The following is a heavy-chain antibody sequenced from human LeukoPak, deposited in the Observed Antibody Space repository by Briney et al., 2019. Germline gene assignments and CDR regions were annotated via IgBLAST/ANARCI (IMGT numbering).Heavy chain of an antibody. V-gene: IGHV1-2*02. CDR1: GYTFTGYY. J-gene: IGHJ4*02. Sequence: ASVKVSCKASGYTFTGYYMHWVRQAPGQGLEWMGWINPSSGGTNYAQKFQGRVTMTRDTSISTAYMELSRLRSDDTAVYYCARSFSGTNFDYWGQGTLVTVSS. D-gene: IGHD1-1*01. CDR3: ARSFSGTNFDY. CDR2: INPSSGGT.